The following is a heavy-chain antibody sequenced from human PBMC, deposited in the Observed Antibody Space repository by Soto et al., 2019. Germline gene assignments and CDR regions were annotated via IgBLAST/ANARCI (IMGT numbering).Heavy chain of an antibody. D-gene: IGHD6-19*01. J-gene: IGHJ3*02. V-gene: IGHV3-7*01. CDR3: ERSLGWRDAFDI. CDR2: IKQDGNEK. Sequence: EVQLVESGGGLVQPGGCLTLSCAVSGFTFSSHWMSWVRQAPGKGLEWVANIKQDGNEKYYVDSVKGRFTISRDSAKNSLYLQMNSLRAEDTAVYYCERSLGWRDAFDIWGQGTMVTVSS. CDR1: GFTFSSHW.